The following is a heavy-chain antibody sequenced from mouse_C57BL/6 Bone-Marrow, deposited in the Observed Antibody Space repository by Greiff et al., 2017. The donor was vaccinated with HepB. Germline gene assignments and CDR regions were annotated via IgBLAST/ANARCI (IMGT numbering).Heavy chain of an antibody. J-gene: IGHJ1*03. CDR1: GFTFSDYY. V-gene: IGHV5-16*01. Sequence: EVKLVESEGGLVQPGSSMKLSCTASGFTFSDYYMAWVRQVPEKGLEWVANINYDGSSTYYLDSLKSRFIISRDNAKNILYLQMSSLKSEDTATYYCARECYWYFDVWGTGTTVTVSS. CDR3: ARECYWYFDV. CDR2: INYDGSST.